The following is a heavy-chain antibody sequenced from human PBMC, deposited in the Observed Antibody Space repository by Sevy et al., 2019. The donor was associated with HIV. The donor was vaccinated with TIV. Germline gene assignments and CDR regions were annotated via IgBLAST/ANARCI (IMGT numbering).Heavy chain of an antibody. V-gene: IGHV4-31*03. J-gene: IGHJ4*02. CDR1: GGSISSGGYS. Sequence: SETLSLTCTVSGGSISSGGYSWSWIRQHPGKGLEWIGYIYYSGSTYYNPSLKSRVTISVDTSKNQFSLKLSSVTAADTAVYYCARASYYYDSSGYYLFDYWGQGTLVTVSS. D-gene: IGHD3-22*01. CDR3: ARASYYYDSSGYYLFDY. CDR2: IYYSGST.